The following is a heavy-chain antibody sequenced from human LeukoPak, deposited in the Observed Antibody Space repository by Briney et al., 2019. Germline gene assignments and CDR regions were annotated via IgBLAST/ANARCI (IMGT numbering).Heavy chain of an antibody. CDR1: GGTFSGYY. CDR2: INHSGST. V-gene: IGHV4-34*01. D-gene: IGHD3-22*01. CDR3: ARYGRTMIVVARRGWFDP. Sequence: PSETLSLTCAVYGGTFSGYYWSWIRQPPGKGLEWIGEINHSGSTNYNPDLKRRVTISVDASNNQFSLKLSSVTAADTAVYYCARYGRTMIVVARRGWFDPLGQGTLVTVSS. J-gene: IGHJ5*02.